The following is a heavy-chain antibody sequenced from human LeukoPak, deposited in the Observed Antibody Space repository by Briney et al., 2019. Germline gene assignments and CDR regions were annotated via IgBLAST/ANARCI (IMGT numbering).Heavy chain of an antibody. CDR2: ISFDAKHK. D-gene: IGHD2-15*01. J-gene: IGHJ4*02. CDR1: GFTFSKYA. CDR3: ARGRVVPATRLDY. Sequence: GRSLRLSCVGSGFTFSKYAMHWVRQAPGKGLEWLAVISFDAKHKYYGDSVKGRFTISRDNSNNTLYLQMSGLTSEGTALYYCARGRVVPATRLDYWGRGTLVTVSS. V-gene: IGHV3-30*04.